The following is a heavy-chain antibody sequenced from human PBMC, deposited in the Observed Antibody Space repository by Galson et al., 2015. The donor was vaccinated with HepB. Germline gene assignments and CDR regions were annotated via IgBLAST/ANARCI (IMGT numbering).Heavy chain of an antibody. CDR1: GGTFSSYA. CDR3: AREYCSSTSCYLRRFDY. Sequence: SVKVSCKASGGTFSSYAISWVRQAAGQGLEWMGGILPIFGIANYAQKFQGRVTITADESTSTAYMELSSLRSEDTAVYYCAREYCSSTSCYLRRFDYWGQGTLVTVSS. V-gene: IGHV1-69*13. CDR2: ILPIFGIA. J-gene: IGHJ4*02. D-gene: IGHD2-2*01.